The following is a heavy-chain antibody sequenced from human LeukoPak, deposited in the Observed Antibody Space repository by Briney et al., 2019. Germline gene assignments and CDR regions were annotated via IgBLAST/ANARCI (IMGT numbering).Heavy chain of an antibody. J-gene: IGHJ4*02. CDR1: GFTFSSHW. Sequence: QPGGSLRLSCAASGFTFSSHWMHWVRQAQGKGLVWVSRINTDGSTINYADSVKGRFTISRDNAKNSLYLQMNSLRAEDTAVYYCARDSGSYTFVDYWGQGTLVTVSS. D-gene: IGHD1-26*01. CDR2: INTDGSTI. V-gene: IGHV3-74*01. CDR3: ARDSGSYTFVDY.